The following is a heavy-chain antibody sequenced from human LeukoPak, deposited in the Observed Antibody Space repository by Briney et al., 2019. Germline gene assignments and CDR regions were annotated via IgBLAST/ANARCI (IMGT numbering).Heavy chain of an antibody. CDR1: GFTFSSYA. J-gene: IGHJ4*02. CDR3: ARGFLQLTPCYFDY. D-gene: IGHD1-1*01. CDR2: ISGSGGST. Sequence: GGSLRLSCAASGFTFSSYAMSWVRQAPGKGLEWVSAISGSGGSTYYADSVKGRFTVSRDNSKNTVSLQMDSLRVDDTGIYYCARGFLQLTPCYFDYWGQGALVTVSS. V-gene: IGHV3-23*01.